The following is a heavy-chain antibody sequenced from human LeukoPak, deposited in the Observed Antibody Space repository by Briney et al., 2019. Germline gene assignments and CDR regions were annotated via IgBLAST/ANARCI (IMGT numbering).Heavy chain of an antibody. CDR1: GGSFSGYY. CDR2: INHSGTT. Sequence: SGTLSLTCAVYGGSFSGYYWSWIRQPPGKGLEWIGEINHSGTTNYNPSLKSRVTMSVDTSKSQFSLKLSSVTAADTAVYYCARRGPLDESLRLFDYWGQGTLVTVSS. D-gene: IGHD4-17*01. V-gene: IGHV4-34*01. CDR3: ARRGPLDESLRLFDY. J-gene: IGHJ4*02.